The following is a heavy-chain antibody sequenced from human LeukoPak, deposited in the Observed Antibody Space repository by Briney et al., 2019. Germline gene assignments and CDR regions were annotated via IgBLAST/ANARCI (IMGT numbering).Heavy chain of an antibody. J-gene: IGHJ4*02. V-gene: IGHV4-39*07. CDR1: GGSISSSSYY. Sequence: SETLSLTCTVSGGSISSSSYYWGWVRQPPGKGLEWIGEIYHSGSTNYNPSLKSRVTISVDKSKNQFSLKLSSVTAADTAVYYCARCHYYDSSGYYPPAFDYWGRGTLVTVSS. CDR2: IYHSGST. CDR3: ARCHYYDSSGYYPPAFDY. D-gene: IGHD3-22*01.